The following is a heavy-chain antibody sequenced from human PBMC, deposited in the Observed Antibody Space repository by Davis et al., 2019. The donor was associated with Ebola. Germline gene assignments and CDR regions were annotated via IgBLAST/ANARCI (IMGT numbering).Heavy chain of an antibody. Sequence: GESLKISCAASGFVFRNYVMSWVRQAPGKGLEWVSYISGDSLYTNSADSVRGRITISRDDAKNSLYLQINSLRAEDTAVYYCAKDMASGYSYGYGDYWGQGTLVTVSS. J-gene: IGHJ4*02. V-gene: IGHV3-11*05. D-gene: IGHD5-18*01. CDR1: GFVFRNYV. CDR2: ISGDSLYT. CDR3: AKDMASGYSYGYGDY.